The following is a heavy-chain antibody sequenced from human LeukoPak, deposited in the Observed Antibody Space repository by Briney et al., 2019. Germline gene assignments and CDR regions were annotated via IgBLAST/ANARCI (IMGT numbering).Heavy chain of an antibody. CDR1: GGSISSYY. CDR3: ARYEFNKYFDY. V-gene: IGHV4-59*01. Sequence: SETLSLTCTVSGGSISSYYWSWIRQPPGKGLEWIGYSYYSGSTNYNPSLKSRVTMSVDTSKNQFSLKLSSVTAADTAVYYCARYEFNKYFDYWGQGTLVAVSS. D-gene: IGHD3-3*01. J-gene: IGHJ4*02. CDR2: SYYSGST.